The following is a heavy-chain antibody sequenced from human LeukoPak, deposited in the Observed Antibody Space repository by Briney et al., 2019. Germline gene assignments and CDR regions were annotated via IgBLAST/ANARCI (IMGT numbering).Heavy chain of an antibody. D-gene: IGHD3-3*01. CDR1: GGSISSGDYY. J-gene: IGHJ4*02. CDR3: ARGVPEPFYDFWSGYYNY. Sequence: SQTLSLTCTVSGGSISSGDYYWCWLRQPPGKGLEWIGYIYYSGSTYYNPSLKSRVTISVDTSKNQFSLKLSSVTAADTAVYYCARGVPEPFYDFWSGYYNYWGQGTLVTVSS. V-gene: IGHV4-30-4*08. CDR2: IYYSGST.